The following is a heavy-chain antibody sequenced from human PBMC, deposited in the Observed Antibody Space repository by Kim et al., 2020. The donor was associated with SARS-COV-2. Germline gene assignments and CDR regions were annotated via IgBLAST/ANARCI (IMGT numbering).Heavy chain of an antibody. CDR1: GYTFTTYY. D-gene: IGHD2-8*01. CDR2: INPTGDGT. CDR3: ARDPGYCRNGVCYSRLDY. J-gene: IGHJ4*02. Sequence: ASVKVSCKASGYTFTTYYMHWVRQAPGQGLEWMGMINPTGDGTTYTQKFQGRVTMTRDTSTSTVYMELSSLRSEDTAVYYCARDPGYCRNGVCYSRLDYWGQGTPVTVSS. V-gene: IGHV1-46*01.